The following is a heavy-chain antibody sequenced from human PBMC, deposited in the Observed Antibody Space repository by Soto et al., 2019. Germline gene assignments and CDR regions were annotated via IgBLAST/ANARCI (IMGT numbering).Heavy chain of an antibody. V-gene: IGHV1-18*01. CDR2: ISAYNGNT. CDR3: ARATESAYDILTGYYYYYGTDV. Sequence: ASVKVSCKASGYTFASYGRSWVRQAPGQGLEWIGWISAYNGNTNYAQKIQGRVTMTTDTSTSTAYMELRSLRSDDTAVYYCARATESAYDILTGYYYYYGTDVWGQGTTLTVSS. CDR1: GYTFASYG. D-gene: IGHD3-9*01. J-gene: IGHJ6*02.